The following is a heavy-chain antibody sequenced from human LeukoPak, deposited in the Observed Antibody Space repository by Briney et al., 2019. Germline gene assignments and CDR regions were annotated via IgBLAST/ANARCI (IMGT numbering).Heavy chain of an antibody. CDR2: IIPIFGTA. D-gene: IGHD3-22*01. CDR1: GGTFSSYA. CDR3: ANNPYYDSSGYSVPVY. Sequence: SVKVSCKASGGTFSSYAISWVRQAPGQGLEWMGGIIPIFGTANYAQKFQGRVTITADESTSTAYMELSSLRSEDTAVYYCANNPYYDSSGYSVPVYWGQGTLVTVSS. V-gene: IGHV1-69*13. J-gene: IGHJ4*02.